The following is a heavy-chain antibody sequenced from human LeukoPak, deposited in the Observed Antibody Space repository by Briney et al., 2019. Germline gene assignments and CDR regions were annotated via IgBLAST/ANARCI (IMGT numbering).Heavy chain of an antibody. D-gene: IGHD4-17*01. J-gene: IGHJ6*03. Sequence: ASVKVSCKASGYTFTGYYMHWVRQAPGQGLEWMGWINPNSGGTNYAQKFQGRVTMTRDTSISTAYMELSKLRSDDTAVYYCARDLVTTFTYYYYMDVWGKGTTVTVSS. V-gene: IGHV1-2*02. CDR1: GYTFTGYY. CDR2: INPNSGGT. CDR3: ARDLVTTFTYYYYMDV.